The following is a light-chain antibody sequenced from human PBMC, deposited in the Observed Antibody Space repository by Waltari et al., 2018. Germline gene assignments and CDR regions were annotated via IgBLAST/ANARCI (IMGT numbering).Light chain of an antibody. V-gene: IGKV1-12*01. J-gene: IGKJ5*01. CDR1: QGISRW. CDR3: QQANSFPIT. CDR2: GTS. Sequence: GDRVTITCRASQGISRWLAWYQQKPGKAPKLLIYGTSNLQSGVPSRFSGSGSGTHFTLTVSSLQPEDFAIYYCQQANSFPITFGQGTRLEIK.